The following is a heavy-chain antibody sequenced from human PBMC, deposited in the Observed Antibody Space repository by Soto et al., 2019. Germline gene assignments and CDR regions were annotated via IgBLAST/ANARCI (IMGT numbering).Heavy chain of an antibody. CDR1: GGSFSGYY. CDR2: INHSGST. J-gene: IGHJ6*02. V-gene: IGHV4-34*01. Sequence: PSETLSLTCAVYGGSFSGYYWSWIRQPPGKGLEWIGEINHSGSTNYNPSLKSRVTISVDTSKNQFSLKLSSVTAADTAVYYCARGVRIGSGWAYYYYYYGMDVWGQGTTVTVSS. CDR3: ARGVRIGSGWAYYYYYYGMDV. D-gene: IGHD6-19*01.